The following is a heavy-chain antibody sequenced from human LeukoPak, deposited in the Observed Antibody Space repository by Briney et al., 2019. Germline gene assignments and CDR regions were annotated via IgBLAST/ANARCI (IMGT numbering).Heavy chain of an antibody. J-gene: IGHJ4*02. CDR2: ISSSSSTI. V-gene: IGHV3-48*01. CDR3: ARATKYHLTHFDY. D-gene: IGHD2-2*01. CDR1: GFTFSSYS. Sequence: PGGSLRLSCASSGFTFSSYSMNWVRQAPGKGLEWVSYISSSSSTIYYADSVKGRFTISRDNAKNSLYLQMNSLRAEDTAVYYCARATKYHLTHFDYWGQGTLVTVSS.